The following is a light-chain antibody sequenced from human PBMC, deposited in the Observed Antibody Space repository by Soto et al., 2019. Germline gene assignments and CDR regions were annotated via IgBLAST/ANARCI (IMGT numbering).Light chain of an antibody. CDR1: QSINDY. Sequence: DIQLTQSPSSLSASVVDRVTITCRARQSINDYLNWYQQHPGKAPKLLIYAASTLQLGVPSRFSGSGSGTDFNITSSSLKPEDFATYYCQQTFSSRYTFGQGTKLEIK. CDR3: QQTFSSRYT. CDR2: AAS. J-gene: IGKJ2*01. V-gene: IGKV1-39*01.